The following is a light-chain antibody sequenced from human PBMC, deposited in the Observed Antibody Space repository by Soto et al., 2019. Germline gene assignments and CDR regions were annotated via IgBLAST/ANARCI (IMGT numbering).Light chain of an antibody. V-gene: IGKV3-20*01. Sequence: EIVFTQSPGTPSLSPGERANPSRRAIQSVSSSYLAWYQQKPGQAPRLLIYGASSRATGIPDRFSGSGSGTDFTLTISRLEPEDFAVYYCQQYGSSPRTFGQGTKVDIK. CDR1: QSVSSSY. CDR3: QQYGSSPRT. J-gene: IGKJ1*01. CDR2: GAS.